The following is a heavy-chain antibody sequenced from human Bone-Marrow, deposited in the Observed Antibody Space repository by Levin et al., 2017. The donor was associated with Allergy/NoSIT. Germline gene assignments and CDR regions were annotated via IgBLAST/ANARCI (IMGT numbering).Heavy chain of an antibody. J-gene: IGHJ4*02. CDR3: AHRSIAVAGGGRYFDY. D-gene: IGHD6-19*01. Sequence: TLSLTCSVSGVSLSTSGVAVGWIRQPPGKALEWLALIYWDDEKRYSPSLKTRLSIIKDTSKNQVLLTLTDVDTVDTATYYCAHRSIAVAGGGRYFDYWGQGTLVTVSS. V-gene: IGHV2-5*02. CDR1: GVSLSTSGVA. CDR2: IYWDDEK.